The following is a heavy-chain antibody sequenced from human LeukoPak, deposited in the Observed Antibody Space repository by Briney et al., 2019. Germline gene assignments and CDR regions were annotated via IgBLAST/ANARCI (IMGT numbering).Heavy chain of an antibody. D-gene: IGHD6-6*01. Sequence: ASVRVSCKASGYTFTGYFIYWVRQAPGQGLEWMGWINPNSGGTNYAQKFQGRVIMTRDTSISTAYMELSGLRSDDTAVYYCASGSSIAARSQIYYSDYWGQGTLVTVSS. V-gene: IGHV1-2*02. CDR2: INPNSGGT. CDR3: ASGSSIAARSQIYYSDY. CDR1: GYTFTGYF. J-gene: IGHJ4*02.